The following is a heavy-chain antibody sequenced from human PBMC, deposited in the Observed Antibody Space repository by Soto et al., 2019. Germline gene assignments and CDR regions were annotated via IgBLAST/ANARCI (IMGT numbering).Heavy chain of an antibody. J-gene: IGHJ4*02. D-gene: IGHD1-26*01. Sequence: GSSVKVSCKASGGTFSSYAISWVRQAPGQGLEWMGGIIPIFGTANYAQKFQGRVTITADESTSTAYMELSSLRSEDTAVYYCAREGFTPTVGATSYFDYWGQGTLVTVSS. CDR2: IIPIFGTA. CDR1: GGTFSSYA. V-gene: IGHV1-69*13. CDR3: AREGFTPTVGATSYFDY.